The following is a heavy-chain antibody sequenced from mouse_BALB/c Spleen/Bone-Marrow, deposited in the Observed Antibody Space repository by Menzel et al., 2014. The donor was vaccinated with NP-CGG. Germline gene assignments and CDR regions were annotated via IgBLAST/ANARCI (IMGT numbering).Heavy chain of an antibody. Sequence: QVQLQQSGAELVKPGASVKLSCKASGYTFSSYYMYWVKQRPGQGLEWIGEINPSNGGTKFNEKFKSKATLTVDKSSSTAYMQLSSLTSVDSAVYYCTRSNYGYWYFDVWGAGTTVTVSS. V-gene: IGHV1S81*02. D-gene: IGHD1-1*01. CDR1: GYTFSSYY. CDR2: INPSNGGT. CDR3: TRSNYGYWYFDV. J-gene: IGHJ1*01.